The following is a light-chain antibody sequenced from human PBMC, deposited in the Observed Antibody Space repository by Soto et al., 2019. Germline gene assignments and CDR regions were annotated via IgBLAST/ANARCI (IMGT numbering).Light chain of an antibody. CDR1: RRDVGGYNY. J-gene: IGLJ1*01. CDR3: SSYTISNTLPFV. Sequence: QSALTQPASVSGSPGQSITISCTGTRRDVGGYNYVSWYQQYPGKSPKLLIYEVTHRPSGVSNRFSVSKSGNTASLTISGLQAEDEADYYCSSYTISNTLPFVFGTGTKVTVL. V-gene: IGLV2-14*01. CDR2: EVT.